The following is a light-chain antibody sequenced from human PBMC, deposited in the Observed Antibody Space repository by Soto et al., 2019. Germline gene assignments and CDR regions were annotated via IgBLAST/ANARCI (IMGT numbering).Light chain of an antibody. CDR2: DFG. V-gene: IGLV2-14*03. J-gene: IGLJ2*01. Sequence: QSVLTQPASGSGSPGQSITISCTGSTSDIGGYNYVSWYQQHPGKAPKLLIYDFGYRPSGISDRFSGSKPGNTASLTISGLQPEDEADYYCSSYGASSTLFGGGTKVPVL. CDR1: TSDIGGYNY. CDR3: SSYGASSTL.